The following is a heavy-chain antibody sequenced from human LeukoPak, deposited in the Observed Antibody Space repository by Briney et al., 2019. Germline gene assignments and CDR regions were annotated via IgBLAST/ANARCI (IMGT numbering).Heavy chain of an antibody. CDR1: GLTLGTTG. Sequence: GGSLRLSCAASGLTLGTTGTHWVSHPPGKGLVWVSRINSDGSSTSYADSVKGRFTISRDNAKNTLYLQMNSLRAEDTAVYYCARDLSSSLKPFDYWGQGTLVTVSS. CDR3: ARDLSSSLKPFDY. V-gene: IGHV3-74*01. CDR2: INSDGSST. J-gene: IGHJ4*02. D-gene: IGHD6-13*01.